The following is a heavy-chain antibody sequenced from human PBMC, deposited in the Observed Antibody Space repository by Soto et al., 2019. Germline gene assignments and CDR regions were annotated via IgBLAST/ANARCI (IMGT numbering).Heavy chain of an antibody. V-gene: IGHV3-66*04. Sequence: EVQLVESGGGLVQPGGSLRLSCAASGFTVSSNYMSWVRQAPGKGLEWVSVIYSGGSTYYADSVKGRFTISRDNSKNTLDLQMNSLRAEDTAVYYCASQYYYDSSGYYDWGQGTLVTVSS. J-gene: IGHJ4*02. D-gene: IGHD3-22*01. CDR2: IYSGGST. CDR3: ASQYYYDSSGYYD. CDR1: GFTVSSNY.